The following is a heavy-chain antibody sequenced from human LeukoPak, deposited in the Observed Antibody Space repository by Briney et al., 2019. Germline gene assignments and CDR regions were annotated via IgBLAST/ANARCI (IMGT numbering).Heavy chain of an antibody. V-gene: IGHV4-59*01. D-gene: IGHD1-26*01. CDR3: ASSLYSGSYGAADY. CDR1: GGSISSYY. CDR2: IYYSGST. J-gene: IGHJ4*02. Sequence: SETLSLTCTVSGGSISSYYWSWIRQPPGKGLEWIGYIYYSGSTNYNPSLKSRVTISVDTSKNQFSLKLSSVTAADTAVYYCASSLYSGSYGAADYWGQGTLVTVFS.